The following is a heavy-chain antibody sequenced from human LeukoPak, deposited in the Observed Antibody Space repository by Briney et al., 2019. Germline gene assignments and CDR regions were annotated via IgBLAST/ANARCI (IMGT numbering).Heavy chain of an antibody. Sequence: GGSLRLSCAASGFTFRSYSMSWVRQAPGKGLEWVSSISDDSNYIYYADSVKGRFTISRDNAKNSLYLQMNSLRAEDTALYYCAKGAHYDILTGLDYWGQGTLVTVSS. CDR1: GFTFRSYS. D-gene: IGHD3-9*01. CDR3: AKGAHYDILTGLDY. V-gene: IGHV3-21*04. J-gene: IGHJ4*02. CDR2: ISDDSNYI.